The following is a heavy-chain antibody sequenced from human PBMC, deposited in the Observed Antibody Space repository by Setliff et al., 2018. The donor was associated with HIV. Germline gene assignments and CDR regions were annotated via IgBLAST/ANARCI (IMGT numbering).Heavy chain of an antibody. CDR3: ARGSRNYYGSGALDY. CDR1: GDSISSGSYL. Sequence: PSETLSLTCTVSGDSISSGSYLWNWIRQPAGMGLELIGRIYISGSNNYNPSLKNRVTISLDTSKKQFYLKLSSVTAADTAVYHCARGSRNYYGSGALDYWGQGTLVTVSS. D-gene: IGHD3-10*01. CDR2: IYISGSN. V-gene: IGHV4-61*02. J-gene: IGHJ4*02.